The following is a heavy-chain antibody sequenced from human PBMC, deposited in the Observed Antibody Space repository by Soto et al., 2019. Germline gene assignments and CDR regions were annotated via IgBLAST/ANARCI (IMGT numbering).Heavy chain of an antibody. CDR3: AKDNPQGITMIVVVITTVVPGWFDP. CDR2: ISGSGGST. J-gene: IGHJ5*02. CDR1: GFTFSSYA. D-gene: IGHD3-22*01. Sequence: PGGSLRLSCAASGFTFSSYAMSWVRQAPGKGLEWVSAISGSGGSTYYADSVKGRFTISRDNSKNTLYLQMNSLRAEDTAVYYCAKDNPQGITMIVVVITTVVPGWFDPWGQGTLVTVSS. V-gene: IGHV3-23*01.